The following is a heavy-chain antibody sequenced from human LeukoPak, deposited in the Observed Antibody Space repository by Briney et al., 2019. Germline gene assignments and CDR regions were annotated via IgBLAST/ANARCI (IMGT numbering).Heavy chain of an antibody. CDR1: GFTFSSYA. Sequence: GRSLRLSCAASGFTFSSYAMHWVRQAPGKGLEWVAVISYDGSSKYYADSVKGRFTISRDNSKNTLYLQMNSLRAEDTAVYYCARGPRLMVRGVLGGYWGQGTLVTVSS. CDR3: ARGPRLMVRGVLGGY. D-gene: IGHD3-10*01. J-gene: IGHJ4*02. CDR2: ISYDGSSK. V-gene: IGHV3-30*04.